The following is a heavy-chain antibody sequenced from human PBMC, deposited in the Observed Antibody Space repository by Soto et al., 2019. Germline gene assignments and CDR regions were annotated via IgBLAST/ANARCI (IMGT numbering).Heavy chain of an antibody. CDR2: IYYSGST. Sequence: LSLTCTVSGGSISSSSYYWGWIRQPPGEGLEWIGSIYYSGSTYYNPSLKSRVTISVDTSKNQFSLKLSSVTAADTAVYYCARRLYYDSSGFEGGGMDVWGQGTTVTAP. D-gene: IGHD3-22*01. CDR3: ARRLYYDSSGFEGGGMDV. CDR1: GGSISSSSYY. J-gene: IGHJ6*02. V-gene: IGHV4-39*01.